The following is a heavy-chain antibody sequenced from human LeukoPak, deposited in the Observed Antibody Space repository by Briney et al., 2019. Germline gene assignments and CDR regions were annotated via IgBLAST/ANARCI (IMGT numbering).Heavy chain of an antibody. CDR3: ARRSYSSGFAFDI. J-gene: IGHJ3*02. CDR2: IYYSGST. CDR1: GGSVSSGSYY. V-gene: IGHV4-61*01. D-gene: IGHD6-19*01. Sequence: PSETLSLTCTVSGGSVSSGSYYWSWIRQPPRKGLEWIGYIYYSGSTNYNPSLKSRVTISVDTSKNQFSLKLSSVTAADTAVYYCARRSYSSGFAFDIWGQGTMVTVSS.